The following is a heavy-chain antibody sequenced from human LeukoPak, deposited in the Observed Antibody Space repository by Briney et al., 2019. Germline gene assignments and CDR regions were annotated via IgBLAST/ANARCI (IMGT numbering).Heavy chain of an antibody. Sequence: GGSLRLSCAASGSTFSSYAMSWVRQAPGKGLEWVSAISGSGGSTYYADSVKGRFTISRDNSKNTLYLQMNSLRAEDTAVYYWAKRGYSYGFDYWGQGTLVTVSS. CDR3: AKRGYSYGFDY. J-gene: IGHJ4*02. CDR2: ISGSGGST. V-gene: IGHV3-23*01. D-gene: IGHD5-18*01. CDR1: GSTFSSYA.